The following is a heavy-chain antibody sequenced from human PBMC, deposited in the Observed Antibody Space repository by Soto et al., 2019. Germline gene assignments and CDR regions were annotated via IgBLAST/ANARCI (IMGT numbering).Heavy chain of an antibody. D-gene: IGHD4-17*01. J-gene: IGHJ6*02. V-gene: IGHV1-69*13. CDR1: GGTFSSYA. Sequence: SVEVSCKASGGTFSSYAISWVRQAPGQGLEWMGGIIPIFGTANYAQKFQGRVTITADESTSTAYMELSSLRSEDTAVYYCAIPPAGYGDATYYYYYGMDVWG. CDR2: IIPIFGTA. CDR3: AIPPAGYGDATYYYYYGMDV.